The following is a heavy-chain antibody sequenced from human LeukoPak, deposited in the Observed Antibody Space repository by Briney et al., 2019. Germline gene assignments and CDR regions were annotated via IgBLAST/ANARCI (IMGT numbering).Heavy chain of an antibody. CDR3: AKAAGSGSYYFYYFDY. Sequence: PGGSLRLSCAASGFTFSSYAMNWVRQAPGKGLEWVSAISGSGGSTYYADSVKGRFTISRDNSKNTLYLQMNSLRAEDTAVYYCAKAAGSGSYYFYYFDYWGQETLVTVSS. CDR1: GFTFSSYA. D-gene: IGHD3-10*01. CDR2: ISGSGGST. J-gene: IGHJ4*02. V-gene: IGHV3-23*01.